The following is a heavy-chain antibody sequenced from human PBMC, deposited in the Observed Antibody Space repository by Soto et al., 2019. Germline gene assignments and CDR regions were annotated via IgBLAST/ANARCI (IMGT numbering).Heavy chain of an antibody. J-gene: IGHJ4*02. CDR2: IIPIFGTA. D-gene: IGHD3-22*01. Sequence: ASVKVSCKASGGTFSSYAISWVRQAPGQGLEWMGGIIPIFGTANYAQKFQGRVTITADESTSTAYMELSSLRSEDTAVYYCARGPGGLFYYDSSGYLAPLDYWGPGTLVTVS. CDR3: ARGPGGLFYYDSSGYLAPLDY. CDR1: GGTFSSYA. V-gene: IGHV1-69*13.